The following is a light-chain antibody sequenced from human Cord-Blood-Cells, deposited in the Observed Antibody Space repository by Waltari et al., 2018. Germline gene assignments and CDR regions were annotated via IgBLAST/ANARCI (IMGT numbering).Light chain of an antibody. J-gene: IGKJ1*01. Sequence: DIQMTQSSSSPSASVRDKVTITCRESQNICSYLNWYQQKPGKAPKLLIYAASSLQSGVPSRFSGSGSGTDFTLTISSLQPEDFATYYCQQSYSTPPTLGQGTKVEIK. CDR1: QNICSY. CDR3: QQSYSTPPT. CDR2: AAS. V-gene: IGKV1-39*01.